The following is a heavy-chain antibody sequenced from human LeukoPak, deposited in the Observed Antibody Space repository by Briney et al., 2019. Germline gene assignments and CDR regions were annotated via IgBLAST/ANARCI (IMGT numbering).Heavy chain of an antibody. J-gene: IGHJ4*02. CDR2: IYYSGNT. CDR3: ARSLRGAAHRFDY. D-gene: IGHD6-6*01. Sequence: KPSETLSLTCTVSGGSISGSSYYWGWIRQPPGKGLEWIGSIYYSGNTYYNPSLKSRVTISVDTSKNQFSLKLSSVTAADTAVYYCARSLRGAAHRFDYWGQGTLVTVSS. V-gene: IGHV4-39*01. CDR1: GGSISGSSYY.